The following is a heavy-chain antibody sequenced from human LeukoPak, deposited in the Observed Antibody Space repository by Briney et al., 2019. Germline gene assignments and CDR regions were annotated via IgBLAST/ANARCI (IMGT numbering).Heavy chain of an antibody. CDR3: AKERIVVVIEYYFDY. Sequence: PGGSLRLSCAASGFTVSSNYMSWVRQAPGKGLEWVSVIYSGGSTYYADSVKGRFTISRDNSKNTLYLQMNSLRAEDTAVYYCAKERIVVVIEYYFDYWGQGTLVTVSS. CDR2: IYSGGST. CDR1: GFTVSSNY. J-gene: IGHJ4*02. V-gene: IGHV3-53*01. D-gene: IGHD3-22*01.